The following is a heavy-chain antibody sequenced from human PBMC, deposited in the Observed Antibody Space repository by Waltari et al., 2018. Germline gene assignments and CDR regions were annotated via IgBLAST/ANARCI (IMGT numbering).Heavy chain of an antibody. CDR3: AAPDMRIAVVG. J-gene: IGHJ4*02. CDR2: IKQDGSEK. D-gene: IGHD6-19*01. V-gene: IGHV3-7*01. CDR1: GFTFSSYW. Sequence: EVQLVPSGGGLVQPGGSLRLSCAASGFTFSSYWISWVLQSPGKGLECGVGWVRQGAGNGLEGVANIKQDGSEKYQVDAVKGRFTISRDNAKHSLYLQMNSLRAEDTAVYYCAAPDMRIAVVGWGQGTLVTVSS.